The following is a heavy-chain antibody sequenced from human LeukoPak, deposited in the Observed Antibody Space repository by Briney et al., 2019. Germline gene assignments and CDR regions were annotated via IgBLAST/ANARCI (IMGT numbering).Heavy chain of an antibody. CDR2: MNPNSGNT. D-gene: IGHD4-23*01. CDR3: ARESDYGGNSVYGY. V-gene: IGHV1-8*01. CDR1: GYTFTSYD. J-gene: IGHJ4*02. Sequence: ASVKVSCKASGYTFTSYDINWVRQATGQGLEWMRWMNPNSGNTGYAQKFQGRVTMTRNTSISTAYMELSSLRSEDTAVYYCARESDYGGNSVYGYWGQGTLVTVSS.